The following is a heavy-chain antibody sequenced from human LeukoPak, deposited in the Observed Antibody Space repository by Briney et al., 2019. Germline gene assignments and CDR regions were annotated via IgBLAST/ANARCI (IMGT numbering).Heavy chain of an antibody. CDR1: GGSISSYY. Sequence: SETLSLTCTVSGGSISSYYWSWIRQPPGKGLEWIGYIYYSGSTNDNPCLKSRVTISVDTSKNQFSLKLSSVTAADTAVYYCARTDDYYDFWSGYKNWFDPWGQGTLVTVSS. CDR3: ARTDDYYDFWSGYKNWFDP. J-gene: IGHJ5*02. V-gene: IGHV4-59*01. CDR2: IYYSGST. D-gene: IGHD3-3*01.